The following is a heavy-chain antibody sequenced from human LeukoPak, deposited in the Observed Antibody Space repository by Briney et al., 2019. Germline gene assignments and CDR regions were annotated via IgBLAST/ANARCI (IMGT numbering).Heavy chain of an antibody. D-gene: IGHD5-24*01. CDR3: ARARDAYFDY. Sequence: GGSLRLSCAASGFTFGTYAMTWVRQAPGKGLEWVSVISGSGGSTYYADSVKGRFTISRDNSKNTLYLQMNSLRAEDTAVYYCARARDAYFDYWGQGTLVTVSS. J-gene: IGHJ4*02. V-gene: IGHV3-23*01. CDR2: ISGSGGST. CDR1: GFTFGTYA.